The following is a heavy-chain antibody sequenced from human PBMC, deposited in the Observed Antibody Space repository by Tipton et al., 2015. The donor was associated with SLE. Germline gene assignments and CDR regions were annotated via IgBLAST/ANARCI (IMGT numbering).Heavy chain of an antibody. CDR3: ARWAGPTVNFDY. Sequence: LRLSCTASGGSISSYYWSWIRQPPGKGLEWIGYIYYSGGTNYNPSLKSRVTISVDTSKNQFSLKLSSVTAADTAVYYCARWAGPTVNFDYWGQGTLVTVSS. J-gene: IGHJ4*02. D-gene: IGHD4-11*01. CDR2: IYYSGGT. CDR1: GGSISSYY. V-gene: IGHV4-59*01.